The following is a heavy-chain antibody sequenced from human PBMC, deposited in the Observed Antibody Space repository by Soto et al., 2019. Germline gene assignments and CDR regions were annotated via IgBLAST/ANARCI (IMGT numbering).Heavy chain of an antibody. D-gene: IGHD6-19*01. CDR2: IYYSGST. J-gene: IGHJ6*02. CDR3: ARDIAVLRPITNYYYRMDV. V-gene: IGHV4-39*07. CDR1: GGSISSSSYY. Sequence: SSETLSLTCTVSGGSISSSSYYWGWIRQPPGKGLEWIGSIYYSGSTYYNPSLKSRVTISVDTSKNQFSLKLSSVTAADTAVYYCARDIAVLRPITNYYYRMDVWGQGTKVPGAS.